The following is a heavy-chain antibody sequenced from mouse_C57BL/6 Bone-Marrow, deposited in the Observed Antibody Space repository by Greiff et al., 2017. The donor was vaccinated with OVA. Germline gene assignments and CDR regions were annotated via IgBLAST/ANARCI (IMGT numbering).Heavy chain of an antibody. J-gene: IGHJ3*01. CDR3: ARTHLLGTLFAY. Sequence: QVLLQQPGAELVRPGASVKLSCKASGYTFTDYYIHWVKQRPGQGLEWIALIYPCDSYTYYNQKFKGKATLTVETSSSTAYMQLSSLTSEDSAVYYCARTHLLGTLFAYWGQGTPVTVSA. CDR2: IYPCDSYT. CDR1: GYTFTDYY. D-gene: IGHD2-1*01. V-gene: IGHV1-59*01.